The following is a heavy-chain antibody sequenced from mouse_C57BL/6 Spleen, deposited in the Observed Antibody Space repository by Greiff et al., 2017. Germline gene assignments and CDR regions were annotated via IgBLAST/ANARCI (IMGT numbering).Heavy chain of an antibody. CDR1: GFNIKDDY. V-gene: IGHV14-4*01. CDR3: TTLDDGSFDY. Sequence: EVKLMESGAELVRPGASVKLSCTASGFNIKDDYMHWVKQRPEQGLEWIGWIDPENGDTEYASKFQGKATITADTSSNTAYLQLSSLTSEDTAVYYCTTLDDGSFDYWGQGTTLTVSS. J-gene: IGHJ2*01. D-gene: IGHD2-3*01. CDR2: IDPENGDT.